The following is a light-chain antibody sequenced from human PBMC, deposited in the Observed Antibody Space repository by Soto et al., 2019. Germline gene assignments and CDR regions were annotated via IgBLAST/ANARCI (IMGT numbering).Light chain of an antibody. Sequence: DVQLTQSPSTLSTSLGDTVTITCRASQSVDSWLAWYQQKPGKAPKLIIYKASILETDVPSRFSGGGSGTHLTLFISGLQSDDLATYYCQQYNGYPKTFGLGTKVEI. V-gene: IGKV1-5*03. J-gene: IGKJ2*01. CDR2: KAS. CDR3: QQYNGYPKT. CDR1: QSVDSW.